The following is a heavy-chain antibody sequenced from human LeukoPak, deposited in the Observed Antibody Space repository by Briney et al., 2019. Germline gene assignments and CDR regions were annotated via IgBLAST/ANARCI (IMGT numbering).Heavy chain of an antibody. D-gene: IGHD3-10*01. J-gene: IGHJ6*02. CDR3: ARGLHFTMVRGGTTNYYYGMDV. CDR1: GYTFTSYG. Sequence: RASVKVSCKASGYTFTSYGISWVRQAPGQGLEWMGWISAYNGNTNYAQKFQGRVTIIADNSTRTAYMELSSLTSEDTAVYYCARGLHFTMVRGGTTNYYYGMDVWGQGTSVTVSS. V-gene: IGHV1-18*01. CDR2: ISAYNGNT.